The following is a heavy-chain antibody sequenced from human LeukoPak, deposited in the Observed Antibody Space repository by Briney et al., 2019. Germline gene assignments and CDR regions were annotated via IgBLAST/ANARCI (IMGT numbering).Heavy chain of an antibody. D-gene: IGHD4-17*01. J-gene: IGHJ4*02. Sequence: RASVTVSCKASGYTFTSYGISWVRQAPGQGLEWMGWISAYNGNTNYAQKLQGRVTMTTDTSTSTAYTELRSLRSDDTAVYYCARASGGDYMRFGYWGQGTLVTVSS. CDR2: ISAYNGNT. CDR1: GYTFTSYG. CDR3: ARASGGDYMRFGY. V-gene: IGHV1-18*01.